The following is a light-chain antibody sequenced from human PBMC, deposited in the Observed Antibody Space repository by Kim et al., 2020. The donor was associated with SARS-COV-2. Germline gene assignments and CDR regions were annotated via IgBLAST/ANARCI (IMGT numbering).Light chain of an antibody. CDR2: EDN. J-gene: IGLJ3*02. CDR1: SGSIASNY. V-gene: IGLV6-57*03. Sequence: KTVTISCTRSSGSIASNYVQWYQQRPGSAPTTVIYEDNQRPSGVPDRFSGSIDSSSNSASLTISGLNTEDEADYYCQSYDSSSHWVFGGGTQLTVL. CDR3: QSYDSSSHWV.